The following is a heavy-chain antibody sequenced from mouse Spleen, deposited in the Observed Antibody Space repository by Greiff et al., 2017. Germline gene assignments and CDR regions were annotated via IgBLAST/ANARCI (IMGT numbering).Heavy chain of an antibody. Sequence: EVQLVESGGGLVKPGGSLKLSCAASGFTFSSYAMSWVRQTPEKRLEWVATISSGGSYTYYPDSVKGRFTISRDNAKNTLYLQMSSLRSEDTAMYYCARQENYGNYVDYWGQGTTLTVSS. CDR2: ISSGGSYT. D-gene: IGHD2-1*01. CDR3: ARQENYGNYVDY. J-gene: IGHJ2*01. V-gene: IGHV5-9-3*01. CDR1: GFTFSSYA.